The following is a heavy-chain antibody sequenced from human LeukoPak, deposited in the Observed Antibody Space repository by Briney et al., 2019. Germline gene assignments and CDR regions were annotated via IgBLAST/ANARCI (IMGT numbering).Heavy chain of an antibody. Sequence: SVKVSCKASGGTFSSYAINWVRQTPGQGLEWMGGITPMFGTAKYAQKFQGRVTITADESTSTAYMELSSLRSEDTAVYYCARRRITIFGVVIMWYGMDVWGQGTTVTVSS. CDR3: ARRRITIFGVVIMWYGMDV. V-gene: IGHV1-69*13. CDR2: ITPMFGTA. CDR1: GGTFSSYA. J-gene: IGHJ6*02. D-gene: IGHD3-3*01.